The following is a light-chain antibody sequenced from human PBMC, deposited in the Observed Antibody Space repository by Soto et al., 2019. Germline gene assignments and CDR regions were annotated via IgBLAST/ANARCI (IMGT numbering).Light chain of an antibody. CDR1: QSVSSSY. CDR2: GAS. CDR3: QQYGSSPWT. J-gene: IGKJ1*01. V-gene: IGKV3-20*01. Sequence: EIVCTHSPGTLSLTTGERATLSCRASQSVSSSYLAWYQQKPGQAPRLLIYGASSRATGIPDRFSGSGSGTDFTLTISRLEPEDFAVYYCQQYGSSPWTFGQGTLVDIK.